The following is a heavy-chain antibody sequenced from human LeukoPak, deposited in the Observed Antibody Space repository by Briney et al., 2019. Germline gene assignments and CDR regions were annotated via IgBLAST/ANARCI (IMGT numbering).Heavy chain of an antibody. CDR3: ARDESAPSDIAVAGTLNY. CDR2: ISGSGGST. J-gene: IGHJ4*02. Sequence: GGSLRLSCAASGFTFSSYAMSWVRQAPGKGLEWVSAISGSGGSTYYADSVKGRFTISRDNAKNSLYLQMNSLRAEDTAVYYCARDESAPSDIAVAGTLNYWGQGTLVTVSS. CDR1: GFTFSSYA. D-gene: IGHD6-19*01. V-gene: IGHV3-23*01.